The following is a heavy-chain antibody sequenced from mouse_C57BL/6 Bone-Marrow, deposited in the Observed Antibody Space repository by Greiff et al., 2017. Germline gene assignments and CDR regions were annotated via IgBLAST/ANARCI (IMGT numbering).Heavy chain of an antibody. CDR3: ARDRQLMGAY. D-gene: IGHD3-2*02. CDR2: ISNDGSN. V-gene: IGHV3-6*01. Sequence: EVQLQESGPGLVKPSQSLSLTCSVTGYSITSGYYWNWLRQFPGNKLEWMGYISNDGSNNNNPSLKNRISITRYTSKNQFFLKLNSVTTEDTATYYCARDRQLMGAYWGQGTLVTVSA. J-gene: IGHJ3*01. CDR1: GYSITSGYY.